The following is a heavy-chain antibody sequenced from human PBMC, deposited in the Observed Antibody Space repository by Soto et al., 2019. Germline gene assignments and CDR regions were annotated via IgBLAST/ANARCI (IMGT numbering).Heavy chain of an antibody. CDR3: VKNREDFAYTNYLEY. CDR1: EVSFTSQA. D-gene: IGHD1-26*01. Sequence: PGRLLRLWCRGGEVSFTSQAMSRVRQAPGKGLEWVSSIGGSGSRTYYSDSVKGRFTISRDNPKNSLFLQMNSLRAEDTAIYFCVKNREDFAYTNYLEYWGQGALVTVSS. J-gene: IGHJ4*02. V-gene: IGHV3-23*01. CDR2: IGGSGSRT.